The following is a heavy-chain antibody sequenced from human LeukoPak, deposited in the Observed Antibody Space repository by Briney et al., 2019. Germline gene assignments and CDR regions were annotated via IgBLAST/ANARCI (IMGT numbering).Heavy chain of an antibody. CDR3: AKDLIRYFDWLLSLGFDY. D-gene: IGHD3-9*01. CDR2: IIGMGGST. J-gene: IGHJ4*02. V-gene: IGHV3-23*01. CDR1: GFTFSSYA. Sequence: GGSLRLSCAASGFTFSSYAMSWARQAPGKGLEWVSAIIGMGGSTYYADSVKGRFTISRDNSKNTLYLQMNSLRAEDTAVYYCAKDLIRYFDWLLSLGFDYWGQGTLVTVSS.